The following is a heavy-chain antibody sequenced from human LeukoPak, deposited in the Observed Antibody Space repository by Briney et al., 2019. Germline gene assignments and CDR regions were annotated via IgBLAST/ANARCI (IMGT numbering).Heavy chain of an antibody. D-gene: IGHD1-14*01. CDR2: IWYDGSNK. CDR3: AKSNTESQTTVGN. Sequence: GGSLRLSCAASGFTFSSYGMQWVRQAPGKGLEWVAVIWYDGSNKYYADSVKGRFTISRDNSKNTLYLQMNSLRAEDTAVYYCAKSNTESQTTVGNWGQGTLVSVSS. V-gene: IGHV3-33*06. CDR1: GFTFSSYG. J-gene: IGHJ4*02.